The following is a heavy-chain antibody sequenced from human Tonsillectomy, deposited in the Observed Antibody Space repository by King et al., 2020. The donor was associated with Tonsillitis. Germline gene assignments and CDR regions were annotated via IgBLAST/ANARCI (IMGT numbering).Heavy chain of an antibody. Sequence: VQLVESGGGLVQPGGSLRLSCEASGFALSSDWMTWVRQAPGKGLEWVANIKHDGSDKHQADSVKGRFTVSRDNAKKIMYLQLSRLRAEDTAVYFCATERGGFYDRLSGNYRGFWLHYWGRGVLVSVSS. J-gene: IGHJ4*02. CDR2: IKHDGSDK. V-gene: IGHV3-7*01. CDR3: ATERGGFYDRLSGNYRGFWLHY. D-gene: IGHD3/OR15-3a*01. CDR1: GFALSSDW.